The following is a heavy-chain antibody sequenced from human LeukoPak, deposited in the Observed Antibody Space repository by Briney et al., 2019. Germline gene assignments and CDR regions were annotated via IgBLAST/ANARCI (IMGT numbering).Heavy chain of an antibody. Sequence: ASVKVSCKASGYTFTGYYMHWVRQAPGQGLEWMGWINPNSGGTNYAQKFQGRVTMTRDTSISTAYMELSRLRSDDTAVYYCVRDLSTVVAATTDYWGQGTLVTVSS. CDR3: VRDLSTVVAATTDY. CDR1: GYTFTGYY. CDR2: INPNSGGT. D-gene: IGHD2-15*01. V-gene: IGHV1-2*02. J-gene: IGHJ4*02.